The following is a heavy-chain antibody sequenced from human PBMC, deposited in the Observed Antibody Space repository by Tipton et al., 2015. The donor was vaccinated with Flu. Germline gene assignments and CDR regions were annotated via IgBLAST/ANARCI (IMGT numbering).Heavy chain of an antibody. Sequence: QSGAEVKKPGESLKISCKGSGYSFTSYWIGWVRQMPGKDLEWMGIIYPGDSDTRYSPSFQGQVTISADKSISTAYLQWSSLKASDPAMYYCARVTTLRYFDWSLYDAFDIWGRGTMVTVSS. D-gene: IGHD3-9*01. V-gene: IGHV5-51*01. J-gene: IGHJ3*02. CDR2: IYPGDSDT. CDR3: ARVTTLRYFDWSLYDAFDI. CDR1: GYSFTSYW.